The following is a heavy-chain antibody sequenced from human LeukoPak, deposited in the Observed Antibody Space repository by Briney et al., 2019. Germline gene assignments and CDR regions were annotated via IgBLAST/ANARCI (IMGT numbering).Heavy chain of an antibody. Sequence: ASVKVSCKASGYTFTSYYMHWVRQAPGQGLEWMGWINPNSGGTNYAQKFQGRVTMTRDTSISTAYMELSRLRSDDTAVYYCARDPPGPMVRGVINWFDPWGQGTLVTVSS. CDR1: GYTFTSYY. V-gene: IGHV1-2*02. D-gene: IGHD3-10*01. CDR3: ARDPPGPMVRGVINWFDP. J-gene: IGHJ5*02. CDR2: INPNSGGT.